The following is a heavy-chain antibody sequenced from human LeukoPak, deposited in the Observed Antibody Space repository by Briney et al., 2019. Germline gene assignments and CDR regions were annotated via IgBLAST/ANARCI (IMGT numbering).Heavy chain of an antibody. CDR1: GGSISNYH. CDR2: IYYSGST. V-gene: IGHV4-59*01. J-gene: IGHJ4*02. CDR3: ARGSVHDY. D-gene: IGHD3-10*01. Sequence: SETLSLTCTVSGGSISNYHWSWIRQPPGRGLEWIGYIYYSGSTNYNPSLKSRVTISVDTSKNQFSLNLSPVTAADTAVYYCARGSVHDYWGQGTLVTVPS.